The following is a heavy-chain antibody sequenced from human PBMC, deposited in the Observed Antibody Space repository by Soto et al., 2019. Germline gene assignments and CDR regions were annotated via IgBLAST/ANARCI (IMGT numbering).Heavy chain of an antibody. Sequence: QPGGSLRLSCAASGFTFSSYAMSWVRQAPGKGLEWVSAISGSGGSKYYADSVKGRFTISRDNSKNTLYLQMNSLRAEDTAVYYCARAPEGPKYYLDYWSQGTLVTVSS. J-gene: IGHJ4*02. CDR1: GFTFSSYA. V-gene: IGHV3-23*01. CDR2: ISGSGGSK. CDR3: ARAPEGPKYYLDY.